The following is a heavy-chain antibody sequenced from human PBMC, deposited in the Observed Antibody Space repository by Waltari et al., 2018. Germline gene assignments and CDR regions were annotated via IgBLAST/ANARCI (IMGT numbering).Heavy chain of an antibody. D-gene: IGHD3-3*01. CDR1: GFPYTNYW. J-gene: IGHJ5*02. V-gene: IGHV3-7*03. Sequence: EGQLVESGGGLAQPGGSLRLSCAASGFPYTNYWMIWFRQAPGKGLEWVAKINQDGSQKYYVDSAKGRFTISRDNAKNSLYMQLSRLRVEDTALYYCARGGVDGVDRATWWFDPWGQGTLVTVSA. CDR2: INQDGSQK. CDR3: ARGGVDGVDRATWWFDP.